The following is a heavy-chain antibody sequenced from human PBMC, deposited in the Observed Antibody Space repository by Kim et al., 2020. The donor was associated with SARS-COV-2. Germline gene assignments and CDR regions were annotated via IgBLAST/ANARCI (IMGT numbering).Heavy chain of an antibody. D-gene: IGHD3-3*01. CDR3: ARGRTTIFGVVIAPVDY. V-gene: IGHV4-31*03. CDR2: IYYSGST. CDR1: GGSISSGGYY. J-gene: IGHJ4*02. Sequence: SETLSPTCTVSGGSISSGGYYWSWIRQHPGKGLEWIGYIYYSGSTYYNPSLKSRVTISVDTSKNQFSLKLSSVTAADTAVYYCARGRTTIFGVVIAPVDYWGQGTLVTVSS.